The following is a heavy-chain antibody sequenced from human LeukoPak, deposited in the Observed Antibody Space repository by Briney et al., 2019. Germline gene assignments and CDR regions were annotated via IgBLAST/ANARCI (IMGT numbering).Heavy chain of an antibody. Sequence: PGGSLRLSCAASGNYWMHWVHQAPGKGLVWVSHINSDGSWTSYAGSVKGRFTISKDNAKNTVYLQMNSLRAEDTAVYYCVSFYETYWGRGTLVTVSS. J-gene: IGHJ4*02. CDR1: GNYW. V-gene: IGHV3-74*01. CDR3: VSFYETY. CDR2: INSDGSWT. D-gene: IGHD2/OR15-2a*01.